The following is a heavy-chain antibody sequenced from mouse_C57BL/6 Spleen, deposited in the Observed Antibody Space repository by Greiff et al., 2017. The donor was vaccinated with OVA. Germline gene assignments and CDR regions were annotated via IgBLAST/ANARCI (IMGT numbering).Heavy chain of an antibody. J-gene: IGHJ2*01. CDR2: INYDGSST. CDR3: ARDLDGYGYFDY. Sequence: EVQVVESEGGLVQPGSSMKLSCTASGFTFSDYYMAWVRQVPEKGLEWVANINYDGSSTYYLDSLKSRFIISRDNAKNILYLQMSSLKSEDTATYYCARDLDGYGYFDYWGQGTTLTVSS. D-gene: IGHD2-2*01. CDR1: GFTFSDYY. V-gene: IGHV5-16*01.